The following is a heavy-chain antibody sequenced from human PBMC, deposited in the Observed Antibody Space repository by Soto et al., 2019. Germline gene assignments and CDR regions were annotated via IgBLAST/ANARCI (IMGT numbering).Heavy chain of an antibody. V-gene: IGHV4-39*01. Sequence: PSETLSLTCTVSGGSISSSSYYWGWIRQPPGKGLEWIGSIYYSGSTYCNPSLKSRVTISVDTSKNQFSLKLSSVTAADTAVYYCARAAPPEWLVPWFDPWGQGTLVTVSS. CDR2: IYYSGST. CDR3: ARAAPPEWLVPWFDP. D-gene: IGHD6-19*01. J-gene: IGHJ5*02. CDR1: GGSISSSSYY.